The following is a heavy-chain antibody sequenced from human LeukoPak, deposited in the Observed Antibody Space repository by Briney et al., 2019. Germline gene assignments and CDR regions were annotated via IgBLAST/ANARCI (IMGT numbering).Heavy chain of an antibody. D-gene: IGHD3/OR15-3a*01. Sequence: SETLSLTCTVSGGSISSYYWSWIRQPPGKGLEWIGSIYYSGNTYYNASLKSRVSISVDTSKNQFSLRLTSVTAADTAVYYCARQTGSGLFILPGGQGTLVTVSS. V-gene: IGHV4-59*04. CDR2: IYYSGNT. CDR3: ARQTGSGLFILP. CDR1: GGSISSYY. J-gene: IGHJ4*02.